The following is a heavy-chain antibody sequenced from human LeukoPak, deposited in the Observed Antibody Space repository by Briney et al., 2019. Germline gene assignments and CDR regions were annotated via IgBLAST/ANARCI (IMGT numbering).Heavy chain of an antibody. Sequence: GGSLRLSCAASGFTLSSYWMNWVRQAPGKGLEWVANIKQDGSEKYFVDSVKGRFTISRDNAKKSLYLQMNSLRAEDTAVYYCARARADTTGTDYYYYGMDVWGQGTTVTVSS. CDR1: GFTLSSYW. D-gene: IGHD1-1*01. J-gene: IGHJ6*02. V-gene: IGHV3-7*03. CDR3: ARARADTTGTDYYYYGMDV. CDR2: IKQDGSEK.